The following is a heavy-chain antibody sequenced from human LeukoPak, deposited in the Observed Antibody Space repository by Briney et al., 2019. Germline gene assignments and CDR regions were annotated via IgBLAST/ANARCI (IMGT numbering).Heavy chain of an antibody. CDR2: INPNSGGT. J-gene: IGHJ4*02. V-gene: IGHV1-2*02. CDR1: GYTFTGYY. CDR3: ASIMEWVVDIVATMGEFDY. D-gene: IGHD5-12*01. Sequence: ASVTVSCKASGYTFTGYYMHWVRQAPGQGLEWMGWINPNSGGTNYAQKFQGRVTMTRDTSISTAYMELSRLRSDDTAVYYCASIMEWVVDIVATMGEFDYWGQGTLVTVSS.